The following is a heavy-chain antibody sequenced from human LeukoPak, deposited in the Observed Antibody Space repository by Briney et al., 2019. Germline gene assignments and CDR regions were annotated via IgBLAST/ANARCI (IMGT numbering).Heavy chain of an antibody. D-gene: IGHD4-11*01. J-gene: IGHJ4*02. V-gene: IGHV3-11*01. CDR3: ARDRNRFMTTVAFLDY. CDR1: GFTFSDYY. Sequence: GGSLRLSCAAPGFTFSDYYMSWIRQAPGKGLEWVSYISSSGSTIYYADSVKGRFTISRDNAKNSLYLQMNSLRAEDTAVYYCARDRNRFMTTVAFLDYWGQGTLVTVSS. CDR2: ISSSGSTI.